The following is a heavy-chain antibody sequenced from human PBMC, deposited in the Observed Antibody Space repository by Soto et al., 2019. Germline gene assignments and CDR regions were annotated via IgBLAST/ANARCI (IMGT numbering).Heavy chain of an antibody. D-gene: IGHD3-3*01. CDR3: ASIVLRFLEWSPQYYFDY. V-gene: IGHV4-61*01. Sequence: SETLSLTCSVSGGSVSSGSYYWSWIRQSPGKGLEYIGYIYYSGSTNYNPSLKSRVTMSLDTSKNQFSLKLSSVTAADTAVYYCASIVLRFLEWSPQYYFDYWGQGTLVTVSS. J-gene: IGHJ4*02. CDR2: IYYSGST. CDR1: GGSVSSGSYY.